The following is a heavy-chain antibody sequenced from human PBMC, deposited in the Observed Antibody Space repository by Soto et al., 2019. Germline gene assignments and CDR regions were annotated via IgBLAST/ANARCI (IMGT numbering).Heavy chain of an antibody. Sequence: QVQVVQSGAEVKKPGSSVNVSCKAPGGTLNIYAFSWVRQAPGQGLEWMGGILPVFGTPSYAQKFRGRVTITADDSTSSAYMELSSLGAEDTAVYYCARGPYSDFWTGHSAMDYWGQETLVTVSS. CDR1: GGTLNIYA. CDR3: ARGPYSDFWTGHSAMDY. D-gene: IGHD3-3*01. CDR2: ILPVFGTP. V-gene: IGHV1-69*01. J-gene: IGHJ4*01.